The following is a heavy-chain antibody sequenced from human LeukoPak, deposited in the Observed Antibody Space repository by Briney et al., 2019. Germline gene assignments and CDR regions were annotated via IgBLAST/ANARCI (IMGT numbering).Heavy chain of an antibody. CDR2: IWYSGTIK. D-gene: IGHD6-6*01. CDR1: GFTFSSYG. CDR3: AKDEHPYSSSSSCADY. Sequence: GGSLRLSCAASGFTFSSYGMHWVRQAPGKGLEWVAVIWYSGTIKYYADSVKGRFTISRDNSKNTLYLQMNSLRAEDTAVYYCAKDEHPYSSSSSCADYWGQGTLVTVSS. V-gene: IGHV3-30*02. J-gene: IGHJ4*02.